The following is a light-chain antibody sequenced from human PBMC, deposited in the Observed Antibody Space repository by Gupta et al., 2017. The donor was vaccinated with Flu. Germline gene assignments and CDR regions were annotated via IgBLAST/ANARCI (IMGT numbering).Light chain of an antibody. Sequence: EIVMTQSPATLSVSPGERATLSCRASQSVSSNLAWYQQKPGQAPRLLIYGASTRATGIPARFSGSGSGTEFTLTISRLQSEDFAVYYWQQYNNLPSFGPGTKVDIK. CDR2: GAS. J-gene: IGKJ3*01. V-gene: IGKV3-15*01. CDR1: QSVSSN. CDR3: QQYNNLPS.